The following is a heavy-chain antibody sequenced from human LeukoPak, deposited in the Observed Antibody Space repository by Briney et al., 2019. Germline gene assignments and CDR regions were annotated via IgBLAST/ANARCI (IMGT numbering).Heavy chain of an antibody. J-gene: IGHJ4*02. V-gene: IGHV3-7*01. CDR3: AREKHYYDSSGYPPHFDY. D-gene: IGHD3-22*01. Sequence: PGGSLRLSCAASGFTFSSYWMSWVRQAPGKGLEWVANIKQDGSEKYYVDSVKGRFTISRDNAKNSLYLQMNSLRAEDTAVYYCAREKHYYDSSGYPPHFDYWGQGTLVTVSS. CDR1: GFTFSSYW. CDR2: IKQDGSEK.